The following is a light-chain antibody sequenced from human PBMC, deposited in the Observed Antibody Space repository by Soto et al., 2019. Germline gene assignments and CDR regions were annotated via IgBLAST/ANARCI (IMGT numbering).Light chain of an antibody. J-gene: IGKJ1*01. CDR3: QQSYSSPPT. V-gene: IGKV1-39*01. CDR2: AAS. Sequence: DFQLTQSPSTLSASVEDRVIITCRASQSISNHLNWYQQKPGKAPKLLIFAASSLQSGLPSRFSGSRSGPDFTLNISSLQPEDFATYYCQQSYSSPPTFGQGTKVDIK. CDR1: QSISNH.